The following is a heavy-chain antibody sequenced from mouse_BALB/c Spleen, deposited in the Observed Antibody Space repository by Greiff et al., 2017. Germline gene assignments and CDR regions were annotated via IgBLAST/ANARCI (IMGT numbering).Heavy chain of an antibody. CDR1: GFTFSSYA. V-gene: IGHV5-9-3*01. Sequence: DVMLVESGGGLVKPGGSLKLSCAASGFTFSSYAMSWVRQTPEKRLEWVATISSGGSYTYYPDSVKGRFTISRDNAKNTLYLQMSSLRSEDTAMYYCARQDGNYGTAMDYWGQGTSVTVSS. CDR2: ISSGGSYT. CDR3: ARQDGNYGTAMDY. D-gene: IGHD2-1*01. J-gene: IGHJ4*01.